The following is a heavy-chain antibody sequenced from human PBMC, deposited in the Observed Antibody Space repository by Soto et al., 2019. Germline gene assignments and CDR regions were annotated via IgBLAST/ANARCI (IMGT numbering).Heavy chain of an antibody. Sequence: GGSLRLSCAASGFTFSSYDMHWVRQATGKGLEWVSAIGTAGDTYYPGSVKGRFTISRENAKNPLYLQMNSLRAGDTAVYYCARAIDYDILTGYPAPPDEWGQGTLVTVSS. CDR1: GFTFSSYD. D-gene: IGHD3-9*01. V-gene: IGHV3-13*04. CDR3: ARAIDYDILTGYPAPPDE. CDR2: IGTAGDT. J-gene: IGHJ4*02.